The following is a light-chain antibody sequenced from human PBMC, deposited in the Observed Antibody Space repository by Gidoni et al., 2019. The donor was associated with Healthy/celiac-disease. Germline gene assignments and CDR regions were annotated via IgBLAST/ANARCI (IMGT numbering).Light chain of an antibody. CDR2: SNN. CDR1: SSNIGSNT. J-gene: IGLJ1*01. CDR3: AAWDDSLNGRYV. V-gene: IGLV1-44*01. Sequence: QSVLPQPPSASGTPGQRVPISCSGSSSNIGSNTVNWYQQLPGTAPKLLIYSNNQRPSGVPDRCAGSKSGTSASLAISGLQSEDEADYYCAAWDDSLNGRYVFGTGTKVTVL.